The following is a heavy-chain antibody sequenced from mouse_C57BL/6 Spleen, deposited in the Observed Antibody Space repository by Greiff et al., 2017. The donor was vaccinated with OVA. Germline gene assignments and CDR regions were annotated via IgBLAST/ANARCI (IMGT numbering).Heavy chain of an antibody. CDR3: ARGMVTTEGFDY. D-gene: IGHD2-2*01. V-gene: IGHV1-47*01. Sequence: VQLQQSGAELVKPGASVQMSCKASGYTFTPYPIEWMKQNHGKSLEWIGNFHPYNDDTKSNEKFKGKATLTVEKSSSTVYLELSRLTSDDSAVYYCARGMVTTEGFDYWGQGTTLTVSS. CDR2: FHPYNDDT. J-gene: IGHJ2*01. CDR1: GYTFTPYP.